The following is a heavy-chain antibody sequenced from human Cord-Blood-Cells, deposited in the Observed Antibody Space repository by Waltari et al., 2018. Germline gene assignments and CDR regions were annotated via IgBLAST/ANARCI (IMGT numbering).Heavy chain of an antibody. D-gene: IGHD3-22*01. CDR3: ARGDYDSSGYYFDY. Sequence: EVQLVESGGGLIPPGGSLRLSCSASGLPFRSTYMSWVGQAPGKGLEWVSFIYSGGSTYYADSVKGRCTISRDNSKNTLYLQMNSLRAEDTAVYYCARGDYDSSGYYFDYWGQGTLVTVSS. CDR2: IYSGGST. CDR1: GLPFRSTY. V-gene: IGHV3-53*01. J-gene: IGHJ4*02.